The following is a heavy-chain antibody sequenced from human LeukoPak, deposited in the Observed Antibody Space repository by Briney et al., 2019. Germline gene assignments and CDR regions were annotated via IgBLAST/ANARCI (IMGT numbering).Heavy chain of an antibody. V-gene: IGHV3-23*01. CDR3: AKYASSGSYLYYFDY. Sequence: GGSVRLSCAASGFTFSNAWMNWVRQAPGKGLEWVSAISGSGGRTYYADSVKGRFTISRENSKNTLYLQMNSLRAEDTAVYYCAKYASSGSYLYYFDYWGQGTLVTVSS. D-gene: IGHD3-10*01. J-gene: IGHJ4*02. CDR2: ISGSGGRT. CDR1: GFTFSNAW.